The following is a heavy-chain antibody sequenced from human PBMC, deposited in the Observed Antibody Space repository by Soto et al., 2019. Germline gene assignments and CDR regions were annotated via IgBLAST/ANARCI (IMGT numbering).Heavy chain of an antibody. CDR2: MNPNSNNT. J-gene: IGHJ4*02. V-gene: IGHV1-8*01. Sequence: ASVKVSCKASGYTFTSYDINWVRQATGQGLEWMGWMNPNSNNTGYAQKFQGRLTMTRNTSISTAYMELSSLRAEDTAVYYCVRDMQLWRLDSWGQGTLVTVSS. CDR3: VRDMQLWRLDS. D-gene: IGHD2-15*01. CDR1: GYTFTSYD.